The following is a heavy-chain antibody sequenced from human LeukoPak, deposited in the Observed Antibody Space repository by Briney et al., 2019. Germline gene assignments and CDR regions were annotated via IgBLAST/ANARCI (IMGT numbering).Heavy chain of an antibody. J-gene: IGHJ3*02. CDR1: RFSFSSYA. Sequence: GSLRLSCAASRFSFSSYAMGWVRQAPGKGLQWVSSISYTGGGTYYAVSVKGRFTISRDNSKNTIYLQMNSLRAEDTAVYYCAKKLGSSPWGPFDIWSQGTMVTVSS. CDR2: ISYTGGGT. V-gene: IGHV3-23*01. CDR3: AKKLGSSPWGPFDI. D-gene: IGHD6-13*01.